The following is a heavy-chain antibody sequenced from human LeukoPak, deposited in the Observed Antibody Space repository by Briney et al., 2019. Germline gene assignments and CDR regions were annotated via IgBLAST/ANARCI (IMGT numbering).Heavy chain of an antibody. J-gene: IGHJ5*02. Sequence: RSSETLPLTCTVSGGSISSYYWSWIRQPAGKGLEWIGRIYTSGSTNYNPSLKSRVTMSVDTSKNQFSLKLSSVTAADTAVYYCARNYGDYDWFDPWGQGTLVTVSS. V-gene: IGHV4-4*07. D-gene: IGHD4-17*01. CDR3: ARNYGDYDWFDP. CDR1: GGSISSYY. CDR2: IYTSGST.